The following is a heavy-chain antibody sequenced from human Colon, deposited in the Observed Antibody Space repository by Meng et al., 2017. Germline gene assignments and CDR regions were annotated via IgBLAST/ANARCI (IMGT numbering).Heavy chain of an antibody. D-gene: IGHD3-22*01. J-gene: IGHJ4*02. CDR3: ARLGWNYYDSSGSYISPRFDY. CDR1: GGSISRSNNY. CDR2: IYYNGST. Sequence: QLQLQESGPGLVKPSETLSLTCTVPGGSISRSNNYWGWIRQPPGKGLEWIGSIYYNGSTYYNLSLKSRVTISVDTSKNQFSLKLSSVTAADTAVYYCARLGWNYYDSSGSYISPRFDYWGQGTLVTVSS. V-gene: IGHV4-39*01.